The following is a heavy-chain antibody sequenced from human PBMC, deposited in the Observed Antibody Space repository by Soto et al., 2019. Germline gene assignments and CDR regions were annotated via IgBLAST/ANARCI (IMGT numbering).Heavy chain of an antibody. CDR3: AARHCGGTSCLYFDY. CDR2: ISNSGGST. D-gene: IGHD2-2*01. Sequence: GGSLRLSCAASGFMFNAYAMHWVRQAPGKGLEYVSAISNSGGSTYYANSVKGRFTVSRDNSENTLYLQMGSLRAEDMAVYYCAARHCGGTSCLYFDYWGRGTPVTVSS. J-gene: IGHJ4*02. V-gene: IGHV3-64*01. CDR1: GFMFNAYA.